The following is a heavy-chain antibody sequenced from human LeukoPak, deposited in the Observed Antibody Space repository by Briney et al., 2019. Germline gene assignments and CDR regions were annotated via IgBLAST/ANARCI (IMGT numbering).Heavy chain of an antibody. Sequence: GWSLRLSCAASGFTFSSYAMSWLRQAPGKGLDWVSAISGSGGSTYYADSVKGRFTISRDNSKNTLYLQMNSLRAEDTAVYYCARSIVGATPFDPWGQGTLVTVSS. V-gene: IGHV3-23*01. J-gene: IGHJ5*02. D-gene: IGHD1-26*01. CDR3: ARSIVGATPFDP. CDR1: GFTFSSYA. CDR2: ISGSGGST.